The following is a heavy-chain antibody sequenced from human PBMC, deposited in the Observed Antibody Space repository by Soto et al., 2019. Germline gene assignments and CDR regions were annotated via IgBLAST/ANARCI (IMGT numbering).Heavy chain of an antibody. V-gene: IGHV3-74*02. CDR3: ARGDWGGATCSSLAGYFYYYMDV. D-gene: IGHD2-21*01. CDR1: GFTFSNYW. J-gene: IGHJ6*03. Sequence: EVQLVESGGGLVQPGGSLRLSCAASGFTFSNYWMYWVRQAPGKGLEWVSRINSDGSVSSHADSVKGRLTISRDNVKKSLYLHMDSLRAEETAVYYCARGDWGGATCSSLAGYFYYYMDVWRKGTTVTVFS. CDR2: INSDGSVS.